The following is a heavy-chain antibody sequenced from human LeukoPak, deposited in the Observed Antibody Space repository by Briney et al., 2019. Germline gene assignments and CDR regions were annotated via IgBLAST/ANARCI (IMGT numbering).Heavy chain of an antibody. CDR1: GFTFSGSA. V-gene: IGHV3-73*01. CDR2: IRSKANSYAT. CDR3: TLVDREIGYCSSPRCLNWFAP. Sequence: GGSLRLSCAASGFTFSGSAMQWVRQASGKGGEGVGRIRSKANSYATAYAASGKGIVTSSRDDSKNTTYLQMTSLKTEDTAVYYCTLVDREIGYCSSPRCLNWFAPWGQGTLVTVSS. J-gene: IGHJ5*02. D-gene: IGHD2-2*01.